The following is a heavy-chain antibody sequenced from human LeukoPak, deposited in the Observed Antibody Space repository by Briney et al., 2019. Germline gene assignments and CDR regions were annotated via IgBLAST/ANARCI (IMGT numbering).Heavy chain of an antibody. CDR3: ARARSSDTAMVHFDY. CDR2: ISSSSSYI. CDR1: GFTFSSYY. V-gene: IGHV3-21*01. J-gene: IGHJ4*02. Sequence: GGSLRLSCSASGFTFSSYYLNWVRQAPGKGLGWVSSISSSSSYIYYADSVKGRFTISRDNAKNSLYLQMNSLRAEDTAVYYCARARSSDTAMVHFDYWGQGTLVTVSS. D-gene: IGHD5-18*01.